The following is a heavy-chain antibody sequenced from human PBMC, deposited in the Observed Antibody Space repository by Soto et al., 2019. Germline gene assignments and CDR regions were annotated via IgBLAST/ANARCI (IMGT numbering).Heavy chain of an antibody. CDR3: ARDCSGGSCYFDY. D-gene: IGHD2-15*01. V-gene: IGHV4-34*01. CDR1: GGSFSGYY. J-gene: IGHJ4*02. Sequence: QVQLQQWGAGLLKPSETLSLTCAVYGGSFSGYYWSWIRQPPGKGLEWIGEINHSGSTNYNPSLKRRVAISVDTSKNQFSLKLSSVTAADTAVYYCARDCSGGSCYFDYWGQGTLVTVSS. CDR2: INHSGST.